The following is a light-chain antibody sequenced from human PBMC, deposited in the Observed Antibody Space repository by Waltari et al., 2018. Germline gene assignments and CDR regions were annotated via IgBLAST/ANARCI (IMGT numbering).Light chain of an antibody. CDR2: GAY. Sequence: SRSSQSVNTYLAWYQQKPGQAPRLLIYGAYTRAAGIPDRFSGSGSGTDFSLTISRLEAEDFAVYYCQHHVRLPATFGQGTKVEIK. CDR1: QSVNTY. CDR3: QHHVRLPAT. V-gene: IGKV3-20*01. J-gene: IGKJ1*01.